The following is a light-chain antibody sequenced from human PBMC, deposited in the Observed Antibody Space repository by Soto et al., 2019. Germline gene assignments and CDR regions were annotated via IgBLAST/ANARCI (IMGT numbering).Light chain of an antibody. CDR3: QSYDSTLSARYV. CDR2: GNI. V-gene: IGLV1-40*01. Sequence: QSVLTQPPSVSGAPGQRVTISCTGSSSNIGAGYDVHWYQQRPGTAPKLLIFGNINRLSGVPDRFSGSKSGTSASLAITGLQAEDEGDYYCQSYDSTLSARYVFXTGTKVTVL. J-gene: IGLJ1*01. CDR1: SSNIGAGYD.